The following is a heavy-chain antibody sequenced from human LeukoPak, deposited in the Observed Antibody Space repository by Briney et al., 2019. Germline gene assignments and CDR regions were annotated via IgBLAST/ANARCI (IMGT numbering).Heavy chain of an antibody. CDR1: GYSISSGYY. J-gene: IGHJ6*03. D-gene: IGHD1-1*01. V-gene: IGHV4-38-2*02. CDR3: AGGTEGYYMDV. CDR2: IYHSGST. Sequence: SETLCLTCTVSGYSISSGYYWGWIRQPPGKGLEWIGSIYHSGSTYYNPSLKSRVTISVDTSKNQFSLKLSSVTAADTAVYYCAGGTEGYYMDVWGKGTTVTVSS.